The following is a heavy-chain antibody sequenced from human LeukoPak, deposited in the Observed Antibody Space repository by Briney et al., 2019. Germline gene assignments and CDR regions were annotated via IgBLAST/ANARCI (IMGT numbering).Heavy chain of an antibody. J-gene: IGHJ6*02. D-gene: IGHD6-13*01. CDR1: GGSISSYY. V-gene: IGHV4-59*01. CDR2: IYYSGST. Sequence: SETLSLTCTVCGGSISSYYWSWIRQPPGKGLEWIGYIYYSGSTNYNPSLKSRVTISVDTSKNQFSLKLSSVTAADTAVYYCARDTRIAATRGYYYYGMDVWGQGTTVTVSS. CDR3: ARDTRIAATRGYYYYGMDV.